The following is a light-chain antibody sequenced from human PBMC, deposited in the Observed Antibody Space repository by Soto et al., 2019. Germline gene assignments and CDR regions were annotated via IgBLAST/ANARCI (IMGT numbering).Light chain of an antibody. CDR1: SSDVGSYNL. J-gene: IGLJ2*01. V-gene: IGLV2-23*02. CDR2: EVS. Sequence: QSALTQPASVSGSPGQSITISCTGTSSDVGSYNLVSWYQQHPGKAPKLMIYEVSKRPSGVSNRFSGPKSGNTASLTISGLQAEDEADYYCCSYAGSSTNVVFGGGTKVTVL. CDR3: CSYAGSSTNVV.